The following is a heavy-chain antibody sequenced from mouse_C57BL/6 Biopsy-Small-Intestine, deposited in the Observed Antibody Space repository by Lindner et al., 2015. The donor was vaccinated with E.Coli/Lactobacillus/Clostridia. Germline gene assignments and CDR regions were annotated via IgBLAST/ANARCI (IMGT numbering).Heavy chain of an antibody. D-gene: IGHD2-4*01. J-gene: IGHJ2*01. Sequence: SVKVSCKASGGTFSSYAFSWVRQAPGQGLEWMGGIMPIFGTTNYAQKFQGRVTVTADESTSTAYMELSSLRSEDTAVYYCATSLDFWSNYYFDYWGRGTPVTVSS. CDR2: IMPIFGTT. V-gene: IGHV1-81*01. CDR1: GGTFSSYA. CDR3: ATSLDFWSNYYFDY.